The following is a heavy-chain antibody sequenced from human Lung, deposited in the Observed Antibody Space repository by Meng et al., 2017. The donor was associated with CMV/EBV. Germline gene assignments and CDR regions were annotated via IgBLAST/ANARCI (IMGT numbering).Heavy chain of an antibody. CDR1: GFTFSIYG. D-gene: IGHD6-13*01. CDR2: ISNDGSNE. J-gene: IGHJ6*02. Sequence: GGSXRLXXEASGFTFSIYGLHWVRQAPGKGLEWVALISNDGSNEYYADSVEGRFTISRDNSNNTLYLQMNSLRTEDTAVYYCATVISSYSSTWEYNLYYAYYGMDCXGQGXTVTVSS. V-gene: IGHV3-30-3*01. CDR3: ATVISSYSSTWEYNLYYAYYGMDC.